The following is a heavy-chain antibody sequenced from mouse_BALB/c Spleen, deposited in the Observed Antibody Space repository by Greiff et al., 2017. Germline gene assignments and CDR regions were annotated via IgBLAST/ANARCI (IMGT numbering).Heavy chain of an antibody. CDR1: GFAFSSYD. D-gene: IGHD1-1*01. Sequence: EVMLVESGGGLVKPGGSLKLSCAASGFAFSSYDMSWVRQTPEKRLEWVAYISSGGGSTYYPDTVKGRFTISRDNAKNTLYLQMSSLKSEDTAMYYCARHGTLYDGSSAWYFDVWGAGTTVTVSS. CDR2: ISSGGGST. V-gene: IGHV5-12-1*01. J-gene: IGHJ1*01. CDR3: ARHGTLYDGSSAWYFDV.